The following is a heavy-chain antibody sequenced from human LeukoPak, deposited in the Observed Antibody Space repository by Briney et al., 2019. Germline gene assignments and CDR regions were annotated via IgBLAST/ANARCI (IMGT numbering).Heavy chain of an antibody. Sequence: GESLKISCQGSGSSFTSYWIGWVRQLPGKGLEYMGIIYPADSDTRYSPSFQGQVTISADKSISTAYLQWSSLKASDTAMYYCARGLYGSGNYRLDYWGQGTLVTVSS. CDR2: IYPADSDT. V-gene: IGHV5-51*01. CDR1: GSSFTSYW. D-gene: IGHD3-10*01. CDR3: ARGLYGSGNYRLDY. J-gene: IGHJ4*02.